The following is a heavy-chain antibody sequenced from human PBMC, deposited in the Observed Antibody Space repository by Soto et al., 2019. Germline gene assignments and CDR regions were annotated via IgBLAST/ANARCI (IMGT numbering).Heavy chain of an antibody. D-gene: IGHD5-18*01. CDR3: ARHRIQLDYGMDV. CDR1: GYSFTSYW. J-gene: IGHJ6*02. V-gene: IGHV5-51*01. Sequence: GDSLKISCKGSGYSFTSYWIGWVRQMPGKGLEWMGIIYPGDSDTRYSPSFQGQVTISADKSISTAYLQWSSLKASDTAMYYCARHRIQLDYGMDVWGQGTTGTVS. CDR2: IYPGDSDT.